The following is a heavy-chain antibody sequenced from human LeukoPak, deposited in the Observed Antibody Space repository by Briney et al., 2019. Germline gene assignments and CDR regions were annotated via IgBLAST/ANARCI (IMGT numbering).Heavy chain of an antibody. Sequence: SETLSLTCTVSGGSISGYYWSWVRQPPGKGLEWIGYIYYSLTTNSTPSLNSPVPISVDPSKNQFSLKLSSVTAADTAVYYCARHSYSTSAGPYDSWGQGTLVTVSS. CDR3: ARHSYSTSAGPYDS. V-gene: IGHV4-59*08. D-gene: IGHD6-6*01. J-gene: IGHJ4*02. CDR1: GGSISGYY. CDR2: IYYSLTT.